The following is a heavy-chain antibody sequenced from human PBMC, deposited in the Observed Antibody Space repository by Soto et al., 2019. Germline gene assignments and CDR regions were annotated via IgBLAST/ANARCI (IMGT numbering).Heavy chain of an antibody. CDR3: ARAETPGRSDSSSWYPIQQS. D-gene: IGHD6-13*01. V-gene: IGHV6-1*01. J-gene: IGHJ5*02. CDR2: TYYRSKWYN. CDR1: GDSVSSNSAA. Sequence: SQTLSLTCAISGDSVSSNSAAWNWIRQSPSRGLEWLGRTYYRSKWYNDYAVSVKSRITINPDTSKNQFSLQLNSVTPEDTAVYYCARAETPGRSDSSSWYPIQQSWGQGTLVTVSS.